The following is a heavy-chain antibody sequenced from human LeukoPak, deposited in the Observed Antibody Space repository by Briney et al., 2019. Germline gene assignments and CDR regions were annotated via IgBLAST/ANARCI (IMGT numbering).Heavy chain of an antibody. CDR1: GFTFSDYY. CDR3: HVPSSGYQQGVDY. J-gene: IGHJ4*02. D-gene: IGHD3-22*01. Sequence: GGSLRLSCAASGFTFSDYYTSWIRQAPGKGLEWVSYISSSGSTIYYADSVKGRFTISRDNAKNPLYLQMNSLRAEDTAVYYCHVPSSGYQQGVDYWGQGTLVTVSS. CDR2: ISSSGSTI. V-gene: IGHV3-11*01.